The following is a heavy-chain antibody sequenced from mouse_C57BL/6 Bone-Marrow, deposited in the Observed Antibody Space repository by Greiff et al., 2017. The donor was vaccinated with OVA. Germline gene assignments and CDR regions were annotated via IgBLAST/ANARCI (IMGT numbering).Heavy chain of an antibody. Sequence: EVQRVESGGGLVQPGGSLKLSCAASGFTFSDYYMYWVRQTPEKRLEWVAYISNGGGSTYYPDTVKGRFTISRDNAKNTLYLQMSRLKSEDTAMYYCARPLYYEGFAYWGQGTLVTVSA. D-gene: IGHD1-1*01. J-gene: IGHJ3*01. CDR3: ARPLYYEGFAY. CDR2: ISNGGGST. CDR1: GFTFSDYY. V-gene: IGHV5-12*01.